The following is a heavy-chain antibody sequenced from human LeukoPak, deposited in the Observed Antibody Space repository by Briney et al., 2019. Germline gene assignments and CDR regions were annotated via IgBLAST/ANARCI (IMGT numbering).Heavy chain of an antibody. CDR2: ITGSGGST. Sequence: GGSLRLSCAASGFTFSNYGLSWVRQAPGKGLEWVSGITGSGGSTYYADSVKGRFTISRDNSKNTLYLQMNSLRAEDTAVYYCAREDWGVVVAANDAFDIWGQGTMVTVSS. D-gene: IGHD2-15*01. V-gene: IGHV3-23*01. J-gene: IGHJ3*02. CDR1: GFTFSNYG. CDR3: AREDWGVVVAANDAFDI.